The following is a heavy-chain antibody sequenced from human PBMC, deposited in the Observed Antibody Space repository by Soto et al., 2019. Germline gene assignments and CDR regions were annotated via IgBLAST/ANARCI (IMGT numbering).Heavy chain of an antibody. D-gene: IGHD3-22*01. CDR3: ATRPLLPGAP. CDR2: ISDDGRKT. V-gene: IGHV3-30*04. CDR1: GFTFSSFA. J-gene: IGHJ3*01. Sequence: GGSLRLSCAASGFTFSSFAMNWVRQAPGKGLDWVAVISDDGRKTYYADSVKGRFTISRDNSKNTLYLQMNSLRADDTAVYYCATRPLLPGAPWGQGTMVTVS.